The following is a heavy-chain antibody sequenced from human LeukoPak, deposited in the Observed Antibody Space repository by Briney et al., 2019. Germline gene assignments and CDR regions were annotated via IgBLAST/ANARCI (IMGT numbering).Heavy chain of an antibody. D-gene: IGHD3-10*02. Sequence: GGSLRLACAASGFTFSSFAMSWVRQAPGKGLEWVSIISGTAFSTYYADSVRGRFTISRDNAKNSLYLQMNSLRAEDTAVYCCAELGITMIGGVWGKGTTVTISS. CDR3: AELGITMIGGV. J-gene: IGHJ6*04. CDR2: ISGTAFST. CDR1: GFTFSSFA. V-gene: IGHV3-23*01.